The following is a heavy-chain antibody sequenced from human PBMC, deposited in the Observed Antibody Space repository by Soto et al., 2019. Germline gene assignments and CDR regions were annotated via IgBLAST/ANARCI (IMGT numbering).Heavy chain of an antibody. Sequence: ASVKVSCKASGYSFTGYHIHWLRQAPGQGLEWLGRINPKSGGTSTAQKFQGWVTMTTDTSISTASMELTRLTSDDTAIYYCARGDSTDCSNGVCSFFYNHDMDVWGQGTTVTVSS. CDR2: INPKSGGT. CDR3: ARGDSTDCSNGVCSFFYNHDMDV. D-gene: IGHD2-8*01. J-gene: IGHJ6*02. V-gene: IGHV1-2*04. CDR1: GYSFTGYH.